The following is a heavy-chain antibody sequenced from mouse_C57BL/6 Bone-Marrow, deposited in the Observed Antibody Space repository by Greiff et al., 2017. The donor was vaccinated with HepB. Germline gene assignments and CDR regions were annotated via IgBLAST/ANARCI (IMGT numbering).Heavy chain of an antibody. J-gene: IGHJ3*01. CDR3: AGRGAY. Sequence: EVQGVESGGGLVKPGGSLKLSCAASGFTFSDYGMHWVRQAPEKGLEWVAYISSGSSNIYYADTVKGRFTISRDNAKNTLFLQMTSLRSEDTAMYYCAGRGAYWGQGTLVTVSA. CDR2: ISSGSSNI. CDR1: GFTFSDYG. V-gene: IGHV5-17*01.